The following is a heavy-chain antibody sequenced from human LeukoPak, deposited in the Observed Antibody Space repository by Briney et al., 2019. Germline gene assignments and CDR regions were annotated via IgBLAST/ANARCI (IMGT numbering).Heavy chain of an antibody. V-gene: IGHV4-59*01. CDR2: VYYSGTT. J-gene: IGHJ2*01. Sequence: SETLSLTCTVSGGSISTYYWSWIRQPPGKGLEWIGYVYYSGTTNYKYKSSLKSRVTISVDTSKNQFSLRLSSVAAADTAVYYCARSDRDLWYFDLWGRGTLVTVSS. CDR3: ARSDRDLWYFDL. CDR1: GGSISTYY.